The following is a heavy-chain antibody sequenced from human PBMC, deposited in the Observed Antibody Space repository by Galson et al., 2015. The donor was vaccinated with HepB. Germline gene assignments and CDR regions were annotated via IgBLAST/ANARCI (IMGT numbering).Heavy chain of an antibody. CDR3: ATAITMVRGVIILGFDY. D-gene: IGHD3-10*01. Sequence: SVKVSCKVSGYTLTELSVHWVRQAPGKGLEWMGGFDPEDGETIYAQKFQGRVTMTEDTSTDTAYMELSSLRSEDTAVYYCATAITMVRGVIILGFDYWGQGTLVTVSS. CDR2: FDPEDGET. V-gene: IGHV1-24*01. CDR1: GYTLTELS. J-gene: IGHJ4*02.